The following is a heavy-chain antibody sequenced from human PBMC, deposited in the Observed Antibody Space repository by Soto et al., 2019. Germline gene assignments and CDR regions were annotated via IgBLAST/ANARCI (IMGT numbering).Heavy chain of an antibody. V-gene: IGHV1-8*01. D-gene: IGHD3-16*01. CDR2: LNPGSGDT. CDR1: GYTLTNYD. Sequence: QVQLVQSGAEIRKPGASVRVSCQASGYTLTNYDVNWVRQVPGQGLEWMGWLNPGSGDTGYAQKFQGRVTMIRDTSIGTAYMELSILSSGDTALYYGASIASFGTLDWFDPWCQVNL. J-gene: IGHJ5*02. CDR3: ASIASFGTLDWFDP.